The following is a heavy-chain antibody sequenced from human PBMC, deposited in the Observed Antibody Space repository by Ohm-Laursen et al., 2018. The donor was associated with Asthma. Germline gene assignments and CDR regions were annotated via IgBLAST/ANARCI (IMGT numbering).Heavy chain of an antibody. Sequence: SLRLSCSASGFTFSSYGMHWVRQAPGKGLEWVAVISYDGSNKYYADSVKGRFTVSRDDSKNTLYLQMNSLRPDDTAVYYCARDVMEWYLPAFDFWGQGTLVSVSS. V-gene: IGHV3-30*03. J-gene: IGHJ4*02. CDR2: ISYDGSNK. CDR3: ARDVMEWYLPAFDF. D-gene: IGHD3-3*01. CDR1: GFTFSSYG.